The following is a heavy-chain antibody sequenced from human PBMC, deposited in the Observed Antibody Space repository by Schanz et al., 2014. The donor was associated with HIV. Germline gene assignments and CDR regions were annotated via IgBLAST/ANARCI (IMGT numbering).Heavy chain of an antibody. CDR3: ARITGEHYYAMDV. D-gene: IGHD3-16*01. V-gene: IGHV1-18*01. J-gene: IGHJ6*02. CDR1: GHTSTNYG. Sequence: QVQLVQSEGEVKKPGASVKVSCKASGHTSTNYGITWVRQAPGQGLEWMAWISANNGNTYYAQKVQGRVSMATDTSTNTAYMELRSLRSDDTAVYYCARITGEHYYAMDVWGQGTTVTVTS. CDR2: ISANNGNT.